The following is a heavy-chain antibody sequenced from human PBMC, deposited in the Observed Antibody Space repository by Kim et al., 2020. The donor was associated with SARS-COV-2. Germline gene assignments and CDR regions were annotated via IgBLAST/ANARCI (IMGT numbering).Heavy chain of an antibody. CDR1: GFTFSSYG. V-gene: IGHV3-33*08. Sequence: GGSLRLSCAASGFTFSSYGMHWVRQAPGKGLEWVAVIWYDGSNKYYADSVKGRFTISRDNSKNTLYLQMNSLRAEDTAVYYCARDKAQWFGELHFDYWGQGTLVTVSS. D-gene: IGHD3-10*01. CDR3: ARDKAQWFGELHFDY. CDR2: IWYDGSNK. J-gene: IGHJ4*02.